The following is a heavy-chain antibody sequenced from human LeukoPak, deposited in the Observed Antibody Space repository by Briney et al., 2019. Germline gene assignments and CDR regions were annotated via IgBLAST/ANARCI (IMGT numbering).Heavy chain of an antibody. Sequence: GGSLRLSCAASGFTFSSYSMNWVRQAPGKGLERVSYISSSSSTIYYADSVKGRFTISRDNAKNSLYLQMNSLRAEDTAVYYCARTKGSGYYQLNWGQGTLVTVSS. V-gene: IGHV3-48*04. J-gene: IGHJ4*02. CDR1: GFTFSSYS. D-gene: IGHD3-22*01. CDR2: ISSSSSTI. CDR3: ARTKGSGYYQLN.